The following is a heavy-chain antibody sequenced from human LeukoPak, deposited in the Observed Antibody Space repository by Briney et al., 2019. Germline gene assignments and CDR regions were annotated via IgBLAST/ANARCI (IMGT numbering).Heavy chain of an antibody. CDR2: IYPGDSDT. Sequence: GESLEISCKGSGYSFTSYWIGWVRQMPGKGLEWMGIIYPGDSDTRYSPSFQGQVTISADKSISTAYLQWSSLKASDTAMYYCARHPPSGVSAFDIWGQGTMVTVSS. CDR3: ARHPPSGVSAFDI. J-gene: IGHJ3*02. CDR1: GYSFTSYW. V-gene: IGHV5-51*01. D-gene: IGHD3-10*01.